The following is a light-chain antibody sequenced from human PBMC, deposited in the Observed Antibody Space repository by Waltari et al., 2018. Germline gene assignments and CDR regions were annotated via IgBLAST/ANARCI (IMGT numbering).Light chain of an antibody. CDR3: SSYAGSSKGV. CDR1: SSDVGGYNY. CDR2: AVS. Sequence: QSALTQPASVSGSPGQSITISCTATSSDVGGYNYVSWYQQQPGKAPKLMIYAVSKRPSGVSDRFSGSKSGDMASLTISGLQPEDEAEYFCSSYAGSSKGVFGGGTKVTVL. V-gene: IGLV2-23*02. J-gene: IGLJ2*01.